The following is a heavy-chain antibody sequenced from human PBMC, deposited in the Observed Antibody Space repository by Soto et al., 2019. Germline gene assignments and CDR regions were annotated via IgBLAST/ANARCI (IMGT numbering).Heavy chain of an antibody. Sequence: QVQLVQSGAEVKKPGSSVKVSCKASGGTFSSYAISWVRQAPGQGLEWMGGIIPIFGTANYAKKFQGRVTITADESMSTAYIELSKLRSEDKAVYYFARGLGLLNYGMDLWGQGTTVTVAS. CDR1: GGTFSSYA. V-gene: IGHV1-69*01. CDR3: ARGLGLLNYGMDL. D-gene: IGHD5-18*01. J-gene: IGHJ6*02. CDR2: IIPIFGTA.